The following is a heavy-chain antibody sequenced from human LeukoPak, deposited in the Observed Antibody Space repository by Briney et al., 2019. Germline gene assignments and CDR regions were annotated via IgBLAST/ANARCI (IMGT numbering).Heavy chain of an antibody. Sequence: SVKVSCKASGGTFSSYAISWVRQAPGQGLEWMGGIIPIFGTASYAQKFQGRVTITADESTSTAYMELSSLRSEDTAVYYCAREAVAGDNWFDPWGQGTLVTVSS. CDR1: GGTFSSYA. V-gene: IGHV1-69*13. CDR3: AREAVAGDNWFDP. CDR2: IIPIFGTA. J-gene: IGHJ5*02. D-gene: IGHD6-19*01.